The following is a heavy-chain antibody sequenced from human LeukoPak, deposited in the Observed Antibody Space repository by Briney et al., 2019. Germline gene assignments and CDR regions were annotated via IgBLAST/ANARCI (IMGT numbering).Heavy chain of an antibody. J-gene: IGHJ6*02. V-gene: IGHV1-69*04. CDR3: ASQYSSSGDYYYYGMDV. CDR2: IIPIFGIA. CDR1: GGTFSSYA. D-gene: IGHD6-6*01. Sequence: EASVNVSCKASGGTFSSYAISWVRQAPGQGLEWMGRIIPIFGIANYAQKFQGRVTIIADKSTSTAYMELSSLRSEDTAVYYCASQYSSSGDYYYYGMDVWGQGTTVTVSS.